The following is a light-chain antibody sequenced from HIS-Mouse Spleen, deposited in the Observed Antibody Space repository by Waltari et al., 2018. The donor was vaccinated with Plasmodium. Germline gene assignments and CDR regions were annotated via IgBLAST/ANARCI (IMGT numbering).Light chain of an antibody. CDR3: QQYNSYLIT. V-gene: IGKV1-5*03. CDR1: QSISSW. J-gene: IGKJ5*01. CDR2: KAS. Sequence: DIQMTQSPSTLSASVGDRVTITCRASQSISSWLAWYQQKPGKAPKLLSYKASSLESGVPSRFSGRGSGTEFTLTISSLQPDDFATEYGQQYNSYLITFGQGTRLEIK.